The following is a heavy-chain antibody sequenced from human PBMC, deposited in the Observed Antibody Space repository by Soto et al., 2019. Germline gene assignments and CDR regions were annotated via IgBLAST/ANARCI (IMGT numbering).Heavy chain of an antibody. V-gene: IGHV4-59*08. D-gene: IGHD1-1*01. J-gene: IGHJ4*02. CDR1: GGSISSYY. CDR3: ARLEDPGALGYYFDY. CDR2: INYSGST. Sequence: SETLSLTCTVSGGSISSYYWSWIRQPPGKGLEWIGYINYSGSTNYNPSLKSRVTISVDTSKNQFTLKLSSVTAADTAVYYCARLEDPGALGYYFDYWGQGTLVTVSS.